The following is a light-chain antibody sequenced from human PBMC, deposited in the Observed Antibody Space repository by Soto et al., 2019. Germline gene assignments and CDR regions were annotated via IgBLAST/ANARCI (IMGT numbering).Light chain of an antibody. J-gene: IGKJ5*01. CDR2: LAS. CDR3: MQGLQHHI. CDR1: QSLLHSNGYNY. Sequence: MTENPLSLPVTPGEPASISCSSRQSLLHSNGYNYLDWYLQRPGQSPXXLIYLASNRAPGVPDRFSVSGSGTDFTLHMSSVEADEFGVYIGMQGLQHHIFGQGTKLDI. V-gene: IGKV2-28*01.